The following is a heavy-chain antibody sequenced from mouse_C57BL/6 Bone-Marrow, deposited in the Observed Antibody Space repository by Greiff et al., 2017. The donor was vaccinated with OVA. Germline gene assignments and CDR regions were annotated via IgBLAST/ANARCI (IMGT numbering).Heavy chain of an antibody. J-gene: IGHJ4*01. Sequence: EVKLEESGGGLVQPGGSLKLSCAASGFTFSDYYMYWVRQTPEKRLEWVAYISNGGGSTYYPAPVKGRFTISRNNAKNTLYRKMSRLKSEDTAMYYCARQEGYDYDGDYYAMDYWGQGTSVTVAS. CDR1: GFTFSDYY. CDR3: ARQEGYDYDGDYYAMDY. CDR2: ISNGGGST. V-gene: IGHV5-12*01. D-gene: IGHD2-4*01.